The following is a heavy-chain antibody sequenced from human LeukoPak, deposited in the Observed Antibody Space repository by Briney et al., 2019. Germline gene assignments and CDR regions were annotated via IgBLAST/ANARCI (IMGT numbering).Heavy chain of an antibody. CDR3: ARDRSYGAFDH. Sequence: GGSLRLSCAASGFTFSSYAMSWVRQAPGKGLEWVSGINWNGGGTGYADSVKGRFTISRDNAKNSLYVQMNSLRAEDTALYYCARDRSYGAFDHWGQGTLVTVSS. V-gene: IGHV3-20*04. CDR2: INWNGGGT. CDR1: GFTFSSYA. D-gene: IGHD5-18*01. J-gene: IGHJ4*02.